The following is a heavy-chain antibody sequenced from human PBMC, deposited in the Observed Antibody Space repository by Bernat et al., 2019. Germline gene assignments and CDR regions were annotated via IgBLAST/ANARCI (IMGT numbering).Heavy chain of an antibody. Sequence: EVQLVESGGGLVQPGGSLRLSCAASGFTFSSYWMSWVRQAPGKGLEWVANIKQDGSEKYYVDSVKGRFTISRDNAKNSLYLQMNSLRAEDTAVYYCAREVVRGVIGWFGPWGQGTLVTVSS. V-gene: IGHV3-7*04. CDR3: AREVVRGVIGWFGP. CDR2: IKQDGSEK. J-gene: IGHJ5*02. D-gene: IGHD3-10*01. CDR1: GFTFSSYW.